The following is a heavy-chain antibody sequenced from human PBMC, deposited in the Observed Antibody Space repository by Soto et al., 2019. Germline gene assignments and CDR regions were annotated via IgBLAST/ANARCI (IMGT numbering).Heavy chain of an antibody. V-gene: IGHV1-18*01. CDR2: ISAYNGNT. CDR3: ARDRGGTICGVVPPFDP. D-gene: IGHD3-3*01. Sequence: ASVKVSCKASGYTFTSYGISWVRQAPGQGLEWMGWISAYNGNTNYAQKLQGRVTMTTDTSTSTAYMELRSLRSDDTAVYYCARDRGGTICGVVPPFDPWGQGTLVTVSS. J-gene: IGHJ5*02. CDR1: GYTFTSYG.